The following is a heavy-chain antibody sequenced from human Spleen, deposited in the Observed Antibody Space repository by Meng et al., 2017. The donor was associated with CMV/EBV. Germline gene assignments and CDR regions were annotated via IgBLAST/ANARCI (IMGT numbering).Heavy chain of an antibody. D-gene: IGHD2-8*01. Sequence: SETLSLTCNVSGVSITSDNYYWEWIRQSPGKGLEWIGSFYYKDNTFYNPSLKSRIAIIVDTSKNQFSLRLRSVTAADTAVYYCARGRRATQQLYSHWFDPWGQGTLVTVSS. J-gene: IGHJ5*02. CDR2: FYYKDNT. V-gene: IGHV4-39*07. CDR3: ARGRRATQQLYSHWFDP. CDR1: GVSITSDNYY.